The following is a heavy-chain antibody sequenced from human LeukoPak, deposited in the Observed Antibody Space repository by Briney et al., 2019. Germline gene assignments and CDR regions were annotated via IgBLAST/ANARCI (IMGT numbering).Heavy chain of an antibody. J-gene: IGHJ4*02. CDR3: ARVDGSGSWGTPDDY. D-gene: IGHD3-10*01. Sequence: SETLSLTCAVYGGPFSGYYWSWIRQPPGKGLEWIGEINHSGSTNYNPSLKSRVTISVDTSKNQFSLKLSSVTAADTAVYYCARVDGSGSWGTPDDYWGQGTLVTVSS. CDR2: INHSGST. V-gene: IGHV4-34*01. CDR1: GGPFSGYY.